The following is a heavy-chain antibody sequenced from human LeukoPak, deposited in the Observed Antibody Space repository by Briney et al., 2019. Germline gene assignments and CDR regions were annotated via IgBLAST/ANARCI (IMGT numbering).Heavy chain of an antibody. J-gene: IGHJ3*02. CDR3: ARDDYSDAFDI. V-gene: IGHV1-18*01. CDR1: GYTFTNYG. CDR2: ISAYNGNT. D-gene: IGHD4-11*01. Sequence: RASVKVSCKASGYTFTNYGISWVRQAPGQGLEWMGWISAYNGNTNYAQKLQGRVTMTTDTSTSTAYMELSSLRSEDTAVYYCARDDYSDAFDIWGQGTMVTVSS.